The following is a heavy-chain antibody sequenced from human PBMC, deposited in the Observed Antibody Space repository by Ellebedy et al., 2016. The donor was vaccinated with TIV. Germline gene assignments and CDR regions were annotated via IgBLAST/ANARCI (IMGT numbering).Heavy chain of an antibody. CDR2: AIPVYTTT. CDR3: GTGDWTFLGMDV. Sequence: SVKVSXKASGGSLSDYPTITWVRQAPGQGLEWMGGAIPVYTTTNYAQTFQGRVTITADESTATAYMELSSLRSEDSAVYYCGTGDWTFLGMDVWGPGTTVTVSS. J-gene: IGHJ6*02. CDR1: GGSLSDYPT. D-gene: IGHD2-21*02. V-gene: IGHV1-69*13.